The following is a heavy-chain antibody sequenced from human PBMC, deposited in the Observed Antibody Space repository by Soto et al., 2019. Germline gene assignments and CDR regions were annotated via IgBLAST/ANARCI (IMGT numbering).Heavy chain of an antibody. CDR1: GFTFSSYG. V-gene: IGHV3-33*01. CDR2: IWYDGSNK. Sequence: GGSLRLSCAASGFTFSSYGMHWVRQAPGKGLEWVAVIWYDGSNKYYADSVKGRFTISRDNSKNTLYLQMNSLRAEDTAVYYCARDANAPTVNAPTLTFDYWGQGTLVTVSS. D-gene: IGHD4-17*01. J-gene: IGHJ4*02. CDR3: ARDANAPTVNAPTLTFDY.